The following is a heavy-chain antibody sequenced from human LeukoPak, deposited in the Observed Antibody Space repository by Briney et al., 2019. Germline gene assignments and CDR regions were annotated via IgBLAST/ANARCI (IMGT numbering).Heavy chain of an antibody. V-gene: IGHV3-23*01. CDR3: AISPGQGYYYYGMDV. J-gene: IGHJ6*02. Sequence: GGSLRLSCAASGFTFSSYAMSWVRQAPGKGLEWVSAISGSGGSTYYADSVKGRFTISRDNSKNTLYLQMNSLRAEDTAVYYCAISPGQGYYYYGMDVWGQGTTVTVSS. CDR2: ISGSGGST. D-gene: IGHD7-27*01. CDR1: GFTFSSYA.